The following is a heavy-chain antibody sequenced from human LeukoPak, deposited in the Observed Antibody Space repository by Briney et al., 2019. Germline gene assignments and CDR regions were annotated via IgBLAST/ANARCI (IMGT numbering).Heavy chain of an antibody. CDR2: VRGSGGGT. J-gene: IGHJ3*01. D-gene: IGHD4-17*01. CDR3: ARDPNGDYIGAFEF. CDR1: GFTFNLYA. V-gene: IGHV3-23*01. Sequence: GGSLRLSCAASGFTFNLYAMMWVRQTPGKGLGWVSAVRGSGGGTQYADSVKGRFTISRDNSRNTLFLQMNRLRAEDTAVYFCARDPNGDYIGAFEFWGQGTMVTVSS.